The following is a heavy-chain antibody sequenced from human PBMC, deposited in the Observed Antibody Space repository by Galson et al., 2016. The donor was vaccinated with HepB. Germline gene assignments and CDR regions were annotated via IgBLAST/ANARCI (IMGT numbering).Heavy chain of an antibody. CDR2: ISHDGGRE. CDR3: ARSATYGDYVADY. CDR1: AFRFSFYA. D-gene: IGHD4-17*01. V-gene: IGHV3-30*14. J-gene: IGHJ4*02. Sequence: SLRLSCAASAFRFSFYAMHWVRQAPGKGLEWVALISHDGGREYYADSVRGRFTVSRDNSKNTLDLQMHNLRPEDTAIYYCARSATYGDYVADYWGQRTLVTVSS.